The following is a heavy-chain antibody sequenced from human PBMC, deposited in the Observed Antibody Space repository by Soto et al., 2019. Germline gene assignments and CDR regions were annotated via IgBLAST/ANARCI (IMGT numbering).Heavy chain of an antibody. V-gene: IGHV4-39*01. D-gene: IGHD2-2*01. CDR3: ASGIVLVPAAAISYDGMDV. Sequence: LSLTCTVSGGSISSSSYYWGWIRQPPGKGLEWIGSIYYSGSTYYNPSLKSRVTISVDTSKNQFSLKLSSVTAADTAVYYCASGIVLVPAAAISYDGMDVWGQGTTVTVSS. J-gene: IGHJ6*02. CDR2: IYYSGST. CDR1: GGSISSSSYY.